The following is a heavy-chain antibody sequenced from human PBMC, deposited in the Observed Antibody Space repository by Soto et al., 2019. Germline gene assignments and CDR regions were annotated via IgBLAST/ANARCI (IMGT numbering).Heavy chain of an antibody. CDR3: ARAPGVTDAFDI. CDR2: TSYSGNT. CDR1: GASISTHY. D-gene: IGHD5-18*01. Sequence: PSETLSLTCTVSGASISTHYWSWIRQPPGKGLEWIGYTSYSGNTDNNPSLKGRVTISVDTSKSQFSLKLSSVTAADTAVYYCARAPGVTDAFDIWGQGTMVTVSS. J-gene: IGHJ3*02. V-gene: IGHV4-59*11.